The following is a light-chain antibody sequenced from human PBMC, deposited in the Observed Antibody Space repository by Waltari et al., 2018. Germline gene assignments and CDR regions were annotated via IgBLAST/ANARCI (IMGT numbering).Light chain of an antibody. V-gene: IGKV3-20*01. CDR1: QSVSGA. J-gene: IGKJ4*02. CDR3: QHYVSLPVT. Sequence: EVVLTQSPATLSLSPGERATLSCRASQSVSGALAWYQQNPGQAPRLLIYGASNRATGIPDRFSGSGSGTDFSLIISRLEPEDFAVYYCQHYVSLPVTFGEGTKVEIK. CDR2: GAS.